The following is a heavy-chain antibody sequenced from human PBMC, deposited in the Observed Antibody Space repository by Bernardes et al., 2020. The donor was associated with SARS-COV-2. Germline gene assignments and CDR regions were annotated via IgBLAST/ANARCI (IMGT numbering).Heavy chain of an antibody. CDR3: ASDEGGDGYNPLDH. D-gene: IGHD5-12*01. Sequence: GGSLRLSCAASGFTFSSYWMSWVRPAPGKGLEWLANIKQDGSEKFYVDSVKGRFTISRDNAKNSLYLQMNSLRAEDTAVYYCASDEGGDGYNPLDHWGQGTLVTVSS. J-gene: IGHJ4*02. CDR2: IKQDGSEK. V-gene: IGHV3-7*03. CDR1: GFTFSSYW.